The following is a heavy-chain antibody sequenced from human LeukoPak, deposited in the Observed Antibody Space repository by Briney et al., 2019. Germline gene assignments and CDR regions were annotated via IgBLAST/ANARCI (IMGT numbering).Heavy chain of an antibody. CDR1: GYTFTSYD. V-gene: IGHV1-8*01. J-gene: IGHJ6*03. CDR3: ARGPPHYYYMDV. Sequence: GASVKVSCKASGYTFTSYDINWVRQATGQGLEWMGWMNPNSGNTGYAQKFQGRVTMTRNTSISTAYMELSSLRSEDRAVYYCARGPPHYYYMDVWGKGTTVTVSS. CDR2: MNPNSGNT.